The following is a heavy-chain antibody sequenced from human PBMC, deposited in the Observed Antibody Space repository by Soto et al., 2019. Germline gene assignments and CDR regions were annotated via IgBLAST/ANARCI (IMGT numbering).Heavy chain of an antibody. V-gene: IGHV4-34*01. CDR3: ARGYGDSSGLPATNMDV. Sequence: PSETLSLTCAVYGGSFSGYYWSWIRQPPGKGLEWIGEINHSGSTNYNPSLKSRVTISVDTSKNQFSLKLSSVTAADTAVYYCARGYGDSSGLPATNMDVWGQGTTVTVSS. CDR1: GGSFSGYY. CDR2: INHSGST. D-gene: IGHD3-22*01. J-gene: IGHJ6*02.